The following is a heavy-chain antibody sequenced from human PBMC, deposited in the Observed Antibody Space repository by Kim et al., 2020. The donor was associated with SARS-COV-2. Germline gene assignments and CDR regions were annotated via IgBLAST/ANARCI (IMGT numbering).Heavy chain of an antibody. Sequence: PSLKRRVTISVDTSNNQFSRKLGSVTAADTAVYYCARYCSTTSCYGAMDVWGKGTTVTVSS. J-gene: IGHJ6*04. V-gene: IGHV4-39*01. D-gene: IGHD2-2*01. CDR3: ARYCSTTSCYGAMDV.